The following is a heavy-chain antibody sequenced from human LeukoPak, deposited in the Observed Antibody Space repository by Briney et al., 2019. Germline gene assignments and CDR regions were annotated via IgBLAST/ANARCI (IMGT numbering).Heavy chain of an antibody. CDR2: INPSGGST. J-gene: IGHJ4*02. CDR1: GYTFTSYY. V-gene: IGHV1-46*01. Sequence: ASVKVSCKASGYTFTSYYMHWVRQAPGQGLEWMGIINPSGGSTSYAQKFQGRVTMTRDMSTSTVYMELSSLSSDDTAVYYCARTLYIAAAPGGLDYWGQGTLVTVSS. CDR3: ARTLYIAAAPGGLDY. D-gene: IGHD6-13*01.